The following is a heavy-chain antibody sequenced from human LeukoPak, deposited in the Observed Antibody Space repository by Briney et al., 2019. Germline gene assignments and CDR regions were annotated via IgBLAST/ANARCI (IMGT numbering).Heavy chain of an antibody. Sequence: GASVKVSCKASGYTFTSYGISWVRQAPGQGLEWMGWISVYNGNTNYAQKLQGRVTMTTDTSTSTAYMELRSLRSDDTAVYYCARDRPSEAVAGTTDYWGQGTLVTVSS. D-gene: IGHD6-19*01. V-gene: IGHV1-18*04. J-gene: IGHJ4*02. CDR1: GYTFTSYG. CDR2: ISVYNGNT. CDR3: ARDRPSEAVAGTTDY.